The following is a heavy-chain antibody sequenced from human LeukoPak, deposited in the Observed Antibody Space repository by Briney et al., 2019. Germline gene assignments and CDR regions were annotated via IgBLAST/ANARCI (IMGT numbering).Heavy chain of an antibody. CDR1: GYTFTSYD. V-gene: IGHV1-8*01. CDR3: ARDGRYCSSSSCCAVIYYYYYMDV. CDR2: MNPNSGNT. Sequence: ASVKVSCKASGYTFTSYDINWVRQATGQGLEWMGWMNPNSGNTAYAQKFQGRVTMTRPTSISTAYKELSSLRSEDTAVYYCARDGRYCSSSSCCAVIYYYYYMDVWGKGTTVTVSS. J-gene: IGHJ6*03. D-gene: IGHD2-2*01.